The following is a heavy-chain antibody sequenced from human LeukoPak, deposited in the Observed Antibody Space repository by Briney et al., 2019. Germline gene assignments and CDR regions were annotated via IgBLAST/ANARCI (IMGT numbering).Heavy chain of an antibody. CDR3: ARLAAAVRAFDY. CDR1: GGSISSYY. J-gene: IGHJ4*02. CDR2: IYSSGST. D-gene: IGHD6-13*01. V-gene: IGHV4-59*12. Sequence: PSETLSLTCTVSGGSISSYYWSWIRQPPGKGLEWIGYIYSSGSTNYNPSLKSRVTISVDTSKNHFSLKLSSVTAADTAVYYCARLAAAVRAFDYWGQGTLVTVSS.